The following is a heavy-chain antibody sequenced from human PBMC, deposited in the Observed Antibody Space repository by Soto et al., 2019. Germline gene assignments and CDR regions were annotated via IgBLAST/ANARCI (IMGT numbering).Heavy chain of an antibody. CDR3: ARGRYCLTGRCFPNWFDS. V-gene: IGHV4-30-4*01. J-gene: IGHJ5*01. Sequence: SETLSLTCAVSGDSISTVDYFWSWIRQPPGQALEYIGYIYKSTTTYYNPSFESRVAISLDTSKSQFSLNVTSVTAADTAVYFCARGRYCLTGRCFPNWFDSWGQGTLVTVSS. D-gene: IGHD2-15*01. CDR1: GDSISTVDYF. CDR2: IYKSTTT.